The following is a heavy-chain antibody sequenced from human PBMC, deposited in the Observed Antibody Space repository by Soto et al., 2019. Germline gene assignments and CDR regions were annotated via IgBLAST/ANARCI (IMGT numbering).Heavy chain of an antibody. Sequence: GGSLRLSCAASGFTFSSYAMSWVRQAPGKGLEWVSAISGSGGSTYYADSVKGRFTISRDNSKNTLYLQMNSLRAEDTAVYYCAKEFHGITIFGVVTINSSFDYWGQGTLVTVSS. CDR2: ISGSGGST. V-gene: IGHV3-23*01. D-gene: IGHD3-3*01. J-gene: IGHJ4*02. CDR1: GFTFSSYA. CDR3: AKEFHGITIFGVVTINSSFDY.